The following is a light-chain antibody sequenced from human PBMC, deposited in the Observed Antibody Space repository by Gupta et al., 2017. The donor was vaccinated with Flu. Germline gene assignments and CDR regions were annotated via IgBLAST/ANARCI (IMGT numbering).Light chain of an antibody. CDR3: QQYGSSPPGHFT. J-gene: IGKJ3*01. CDR1: QSVSSSY. Sequence: EIVLTQSPGTLSLSPGDRATLSCRASQSVSSSYLAWYQQKPGQAHRVLIYGASSRATGIPDRLSGIGSGTDFTLTISRLEPEDFAVYDCQQYGSSPPGHFTFGPGTKVDIK. CDR2: GAS. V-gene: IGKV3-20*01.